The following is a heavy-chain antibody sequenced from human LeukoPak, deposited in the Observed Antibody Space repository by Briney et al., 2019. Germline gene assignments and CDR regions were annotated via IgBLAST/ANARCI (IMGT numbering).Heavy chain of an antibody. J-gene: IGHJ2*01. Sequence: GGSLRLSCAASGFTFNNYAMSWVRQAPGKGLEWVAFIRYDGSNKYYADSVKGRFTISRDNSKNTLYLQMNSLRAEDTAVYYCAKAPAAGTHWYFDLWGRGTLVTVSS. CDR2: IRYDGSNK. D-gene: IGHD6-13*01. CDR1: GFTFNNYA. V-gene: IGHV3-30*02. CDR3: AKAPAAGTHWYFDL.